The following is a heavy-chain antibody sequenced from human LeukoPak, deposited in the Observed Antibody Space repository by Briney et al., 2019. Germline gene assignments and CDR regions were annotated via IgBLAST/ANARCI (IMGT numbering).Heavy chain of an antibody. CDR1: GFTFSDYY. Sequence: GGSLRLSCAASGFTFSDYYMSWIRQAPGKGLEWVSSITSGSSHIYYADSVKGRFTISRDNAKSSLYLQMNSLRAEDTAVYYCARDPYSGSYGADYYYYMDVWGKGTTVTISS. CDR2: ITSGSSHI. J-gene: IGHJ6*03. CDR3: ARDPYSGSYGADYYYYMDV. V-gene: IGHV3-11*06. D-gene: IGHD1-26*01.